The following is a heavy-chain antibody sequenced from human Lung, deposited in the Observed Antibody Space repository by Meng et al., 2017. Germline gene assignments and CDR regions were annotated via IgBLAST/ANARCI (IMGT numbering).Heavy chain of an antibody. V-gene: IGHV4-34*01. Sequence: QVQLPQWGAGLSNPSETLSLTCAGYGGSFSGYYWSWIRQPPGKGLEWIGEINHSGSTNYNPSLKSRVTISVDTSKNQFSLKLSSVTAADTAVYYCARPKQANWYFDLWGRGTLVTVSS. CDR2: INHSGST. CDR1: GGSFSGYY. J-gene: IGHJ2*01. CDR3: ARPKQANWYFDL. D-gene: IGHD1/OR15-1a*01.